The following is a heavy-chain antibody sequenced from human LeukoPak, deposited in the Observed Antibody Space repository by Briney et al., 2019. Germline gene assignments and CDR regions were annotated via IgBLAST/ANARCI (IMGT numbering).Heavy chain of an antibody. V-gene: IGHV3-48*01. Sequence: VRXAPGKGLXXXSYTXSGSITIYYADSVKGRFTISRDYAKNSLYLQMNSLRAEDTAVYYCARDMLGTYYYDSGSRDYGMDVWGQGTTVTVSS. CDR2: TXSGSITI. D-gene: IGHD3-10*01. CDR3: ARDMLGTYYYDSGSRDYGMDV. J-gene: IGHJ6*02.